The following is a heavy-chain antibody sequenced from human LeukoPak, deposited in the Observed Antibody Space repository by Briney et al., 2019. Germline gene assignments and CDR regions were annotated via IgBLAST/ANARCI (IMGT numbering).Heavy chain of an antibody. CDR2: ISGSGGST. J-gene: IGHJ6*02. D-gene: IGHD2-2*01. CDR3: ARYCGSSSCSTFSSYFGMDV. Sequence: PGGSLRLSCAASGFTFSSYAMSWVRQAPGKGLEWVSAISGSGGSTYYADSVKGRFTISTDTSRTTLFLQMNSLRAEDTARYYCARYCGSSSCSTFSSYFGMDVWGLGTTVTVSS. CDR1: GFTFSSYA. V-gene: IGHV3-23*01.